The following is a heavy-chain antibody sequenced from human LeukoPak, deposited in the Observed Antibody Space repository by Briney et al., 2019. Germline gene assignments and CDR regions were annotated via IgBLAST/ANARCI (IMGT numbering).Heavy chain of an antibody. CDR1: GYTFTSYD. Sequence: ASVKVSCKASGYTFTSYDINCVRQATVQGLEWMGWMTTNSGNTGYAQKFRGRVTMTRNTSISTAYMELSSLRSEDTAVYYCARGFLGIAVDYDYWGQGNLVTVSS. J-gene: IGHJ4*02. D-gene: IGHD6-19*01. V-gene: IGHV1-8*01. CDR3: ARGFLGIAVDYDY. CDR2: MTTNSGNT.